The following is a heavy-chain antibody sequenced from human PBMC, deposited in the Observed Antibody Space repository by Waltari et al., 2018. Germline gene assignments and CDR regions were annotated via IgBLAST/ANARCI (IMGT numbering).Heavy chain of an antibody. V-gene: IGHV1-69*01. D-gene: IGHD3-3*01. Sequence: QVQLVQSGAEVKKPGSSVKVSCKASGGTFGSYAISWVRQAPGQGLEWRGGIIPIFGTANYAQKFQGRVTITADESTSTAYMELSSLRSEDTAVYYCASGTIFGTVYYYYYYMDVWGKGTTVTVSS. CDR2: IIPIFGTA. CDR1: GGTFGSYA. CDR3: ASGTIFGTVYYYYYYMDV. J-gene: IGHJ6*03.